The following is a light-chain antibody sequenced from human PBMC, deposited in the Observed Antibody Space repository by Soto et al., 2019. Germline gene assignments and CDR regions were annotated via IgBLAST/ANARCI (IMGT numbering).Light chain of an antibody. Sequence: EIVLTQSPATLSLSPGERATLSCRASQSVSSYLAWYQQKPGQAPRLLIYDASNRGTGIPARFSGSGSGTDFTLTNSSLEPEDFAVYYCQQRSNWPITFGQGTRLEIK. CDR1: QSVSSY. CDR3: QQRSNWPIT. V-gene: IGKV3-11*01. J-gene: IGKJ5*01. CDR2: DAS.